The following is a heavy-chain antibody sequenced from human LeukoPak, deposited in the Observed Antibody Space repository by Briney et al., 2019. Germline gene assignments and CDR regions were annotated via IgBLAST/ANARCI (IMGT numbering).Heavy chain of an antibody. V-gene: IGHV1-69*13. CDR1: GGTFSSYA. CDR3: ASLSIDGYNPFDY. CDR2: IIPIFGTA. Sequence: GASVKVSCKASGGTFSSYAISWVRQAPGQGLEWMGRIIPIFGTANYAQKFQGRVTITPDESTSTAYMELSSLRSEDTAVYYCASLSIDGYNPFDYWGQGTLVTVSS. D-gene: IGHD5-24*01. J-gene: IGHJ4*02.